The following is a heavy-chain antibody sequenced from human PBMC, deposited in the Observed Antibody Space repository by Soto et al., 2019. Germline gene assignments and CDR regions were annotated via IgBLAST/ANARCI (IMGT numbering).Heavy chain of an antibody. D-gene: IGHD6-13*01. CDR3: ARHPERIAQIGWFDP. V-gene: IGHV3-48*01. CDR1: GFTFSSYS. J-gene: IGHJ5*02. CDR2: ISSSSSTI. Sequence: EVQLVESGGGLVQPGGSLRLSCAASGFTFSSYSMNWVGQAPGKGREWVSYISSSSSTIYYADSVKGRFTISRDNAKNSLYLQMNSLRAEDTAVYYCARHPERIAQIGWFDPWGQGTLVTVSS.